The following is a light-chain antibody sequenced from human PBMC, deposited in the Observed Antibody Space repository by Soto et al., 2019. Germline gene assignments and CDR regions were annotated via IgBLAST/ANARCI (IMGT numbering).Light chain of an antibody. Sequence: QSVLTQPASVSGSPRQSITISCTGTNSDVGSYNLVSWFQQHPGKAPKLVIYEVTKRPSGVSDRFSGSKSGNTASLTISGLQAEDEADYYCCSSGGSPTYVFGTGTKVTVL. J-gene: IGLJ1*01. CDR1: NSDVGSYNL. CDR2: EVT. CDR3: CSSGGSPTYV. V-gene: IGLV2-23*02.